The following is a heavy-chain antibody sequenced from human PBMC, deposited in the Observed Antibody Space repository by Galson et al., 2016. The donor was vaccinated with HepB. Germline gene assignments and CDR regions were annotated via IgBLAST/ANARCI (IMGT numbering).Heavy chain of an antibody. V-gene: IGHV4-39*02. CDR3: ARPSPIAAPGIYYFDL. CDR2: IYYTGRS. Sequence: LSLTCIVSGGSISSSSYYWGWVRQPPGKGLEWIGNIYYTGRSNYNPSLKSRVTIFVDTSKNHFSLKLSSVTAADTAVYFCARPSPIAAPGIYYFDLWGRGTLITVSS. J-gene: IGHJ2*01. CDR1: GGSISSSSYY. D-gene: IGHD6-13*01.